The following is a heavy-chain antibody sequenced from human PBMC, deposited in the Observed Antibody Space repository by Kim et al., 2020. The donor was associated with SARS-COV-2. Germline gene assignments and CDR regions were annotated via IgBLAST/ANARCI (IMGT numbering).Heavy chain of an antibody. D-gene: IGHD6-13*01. V-gene: IGHV1-46*01. J-gene: IGHJ4*02. CDR3: ARDVWVSGVYYFDY. Sequence: AQKFQGIVTMTRETSTSTVYMELSSLRSEDTAVYYCARDVWVSGVYYFDYWGQGTLVTVSS.